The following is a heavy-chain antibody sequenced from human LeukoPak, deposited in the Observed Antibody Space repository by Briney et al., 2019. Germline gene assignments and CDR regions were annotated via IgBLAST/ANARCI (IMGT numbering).Heavy chain of an antibody. Sequence: GGSLRLSCAASGFTFDDYGMSWVRQTPGRGPEWVANIDEDGDVKSYAESVKGRFSVSRDNGRTSLYLQMNSLRAEDTAIYYCARHVPRGRSDFDCWGQGVLVTVS. CDR3: ARHVPRGRSDFDC. D-gene: IGHD5-12*01. J-gene: IGHJ4*02. V-gene: IGHV3-7*01. CDR1: GFTFDDYG. CDR2: IDEDGDVK.